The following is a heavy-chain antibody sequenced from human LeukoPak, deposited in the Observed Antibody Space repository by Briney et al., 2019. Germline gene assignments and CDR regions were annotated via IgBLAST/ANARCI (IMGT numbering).Heavy chain of an antibody. CDR1: GFTFSTYW. Sequence: GGSLRLSCAASGFTFSTYWMNWVRQAPGKGLEWLGRIKSYYNGGTTDYAAPVKGRFTISRDDPKNTVYLQMDSLKTEDTAVYFCATGGYYFDYWGQGTLVTVSS. V-gene: IGHV3-15*01. CDR3: ATGGYYFDY. CDR2: IKSYYNGGTT. J-gene: IGHJ4*02.